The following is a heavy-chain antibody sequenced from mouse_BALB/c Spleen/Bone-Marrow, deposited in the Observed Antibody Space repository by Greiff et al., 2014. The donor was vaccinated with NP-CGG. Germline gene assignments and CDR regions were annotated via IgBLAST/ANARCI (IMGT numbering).Heavy chain of an antibody. J-gene: IGHJ2*01. V-gene: IGHV1-14*01. CDR3: ARGTMVVGDY. CDR1: GYTFTSYA. D-gene: IGHD1-1*01. CDR2: INPFNDGI. Sequence: VQLQQSGPELVKPGASVKMSCMASGYTFTSYAMHWVKQKPGQGLEWIGYINPFNDGIEYNEKFKVKATLTSDKSSSTAYMELSSLTSEDSAVYYCARGTMVVGDYWGQGTTLTVSS.